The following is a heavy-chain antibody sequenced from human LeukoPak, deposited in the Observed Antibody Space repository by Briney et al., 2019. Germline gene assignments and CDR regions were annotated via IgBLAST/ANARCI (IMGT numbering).Heavy chain of an antibody. D-gene: IGHD2-15*01. CDR3: ARGFDGGVAPARLDY. Sequence: SETLPLTCTVSGGSISSGSYYWSWIRQPAGKGLEWIGRIYTSGSTNYNPSLKSRVTISVDTSKNQFSLKLSSVTAADTAVYYCARGFDGGVAPARLDYWGQGTLVTVSS. J-gene: IGHJ4*02. CDR2: IYTSGST. V-gene: IGHV4-61*02. CDR1: GGSISSGSYY.